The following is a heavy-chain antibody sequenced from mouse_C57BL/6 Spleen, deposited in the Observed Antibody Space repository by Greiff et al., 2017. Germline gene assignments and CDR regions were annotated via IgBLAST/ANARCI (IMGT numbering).Heavy chain of an antibody. CDR2: IYPGSGST. CDR3: EAGDCYGSSGAWLAY. V-gene: IGHV1-55*01. CDR1: GYTFTSYW. Sequence: QVQLQQPGAELVKPGASVTMSCKASGYTFTSYWITWVKQRPGQGLEWIGDIYPGSGSTNYNEKFKSKATLTVDTSSSTAYMQLSSLTSEDSAVYYCEAGDCYGSSGAWLAYWGQGTLVTVSA. J-gene: IGHJ3*01. D-gene: IGHD1-1*01.